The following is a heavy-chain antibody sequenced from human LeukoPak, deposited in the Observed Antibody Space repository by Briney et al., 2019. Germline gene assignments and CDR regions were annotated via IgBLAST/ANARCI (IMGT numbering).Heavy chain of an antibody. J-gene: IGHJ4*02. V-gene: IGHV3-53*01. CDR2: IYSGGST. CDR1: GLTVSSNY. D-gene: IGHD6-13*01. CDR3: ARGVVAAPDTVDY. Sequence: GGSLRLSCAASGLTVSSNYMSWVRQAPGKGLEWVSVIYSGGSTYYADFVKGRFTISRDNSKNTLYLQMDSLTAADTAVYYCARGVVAAPDTVDYWGQGTLVTVSS.